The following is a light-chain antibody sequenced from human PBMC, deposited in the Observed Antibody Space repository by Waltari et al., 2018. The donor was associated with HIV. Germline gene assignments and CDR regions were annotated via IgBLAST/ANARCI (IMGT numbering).Light chain of an antibody. V-gene: IGLV1-40*01. CDR1: SSNIGAGYD. CDR2: VNV. CDR3: QSYDSSLSGSVV. Sequence: QSVLTQPPSVSGAPGQRGTISCTGRSSNIGAGYDVQWYQQLQGTAPKLLLYVNVNRPPGVPDRFSGSKSGTSASLSITGLQAEDEADYYCQSYDSSLSGSVVFGGGTKLTVL. J-gene: IGLJ2*01.